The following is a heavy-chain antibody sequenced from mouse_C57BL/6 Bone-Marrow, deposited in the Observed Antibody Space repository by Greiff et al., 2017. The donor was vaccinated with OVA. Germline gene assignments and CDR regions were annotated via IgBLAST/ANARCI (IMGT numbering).Heavy chain of an antibody. Sequence: EVQRVESGPELVKPGASVKIPCKASGYTFTDYNMDWVKQSHGKSLEWIGDINPNNGGTIYNQKFKGKATLTVDKSSSTAYMELRSLTSEDTAVYYCARGDGWFAYWGQGTLVTVSA. CDR2: INPNNGGT. V-gene: IGHV1-18*01. D-gene: IGHD2-3*01. CDR3: ARGDGWFAY. CDR1: GYTFTDYN. J-gene: IGHJ3*01.